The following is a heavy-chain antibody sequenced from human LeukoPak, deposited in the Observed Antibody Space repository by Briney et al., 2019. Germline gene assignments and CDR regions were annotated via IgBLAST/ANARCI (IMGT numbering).Heavy chain of an antibody. V-gene: IGHV3-21*01. D-gene: IGHD3-3*01. Sequence: GGSLRLSCAASGFTLSIYSMNWVRQAPGKGLEWVSSISSSSSYIYYADSVKGRFTISRDNAKNSLYLQMNSLRAEDTAVYYCARDRAYYDFWSGTDRYYMDVWGKGTTVTVSS. J-gene: IGHJ6*03. CDR3: ARDRAYYDFWSGTDRYYMDV. CDR1: GFTLSIYS. CDR2: ISSSSSYI.